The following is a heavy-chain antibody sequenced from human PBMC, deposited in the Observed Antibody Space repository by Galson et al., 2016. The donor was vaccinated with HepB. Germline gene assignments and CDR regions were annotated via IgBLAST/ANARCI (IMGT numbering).Heavy chain of an antibody. CDR3: ARTPAAASLYYYGMDV. Sequence: SVKVSCKAPGYNFTNYAMHWVRQAPGQRLEWMGWIKAGNGNTKYSQKFQGRISITRDTSASTAYMEVRALRSEDTAVFYCARTPAAASLYYYGMDVWSQGTMVTVSS. J-gene: IGHJ6*02. CDR1: GYNFTNYA. D-gene: IGHD2-2*01. V-gene: IGHV1-3*01. CDR2: IKAGNGNT.